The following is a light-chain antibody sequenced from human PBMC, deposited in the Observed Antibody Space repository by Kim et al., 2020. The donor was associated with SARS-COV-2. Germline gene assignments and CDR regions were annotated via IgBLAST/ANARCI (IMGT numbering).Light chain of an antibody. J-gene: IGLJ3*02. CDR3: QSYDSSLSGSNWV. Sequence: VTTSFTGSSSNIGAGYDVHWYQHLPGKAPKLLIYANSNRPSGVPDRFSGSKSGTSASLAITGLQAEDEADYYCQSYDSSLSGSNWVFGGGTQLTVL. CDR1: SSNIGAGYD. CDR2: ANS. V-gene: IGLV1-40*01.